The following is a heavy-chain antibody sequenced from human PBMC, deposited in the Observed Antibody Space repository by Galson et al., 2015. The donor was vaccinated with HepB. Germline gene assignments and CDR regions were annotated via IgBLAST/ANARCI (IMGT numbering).Heavy chain of an antibody. V-gene: IGHV1-69*04. CDR1: GGTFSSYA. D-gene: IGHD6-13*01. J-gene: IGHJ3*02. CDR2: IIPILGIA. Sequence: SVKVSCKASGGTFSSYAISWVRQAPGQGLEWMGRIIPILGIANYAQKFQGRVTITADKSTSTAYMELSSLRSEDTAVYYCAPLQYSSSPDGDAFDIWGQGTMVTVSS. CDR3: APLQYSSSPDGDAFDI.